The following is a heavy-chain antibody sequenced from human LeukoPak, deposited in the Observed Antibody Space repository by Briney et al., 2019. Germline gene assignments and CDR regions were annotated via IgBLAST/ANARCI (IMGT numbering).Heavy chain of an antibody. CDR2: MNPNSGNT. D-gene: IGHD2-15*01. Sequence: ASVKVSCKASGYTFTSYDINWVRQATGQGLEWMGWMNPNSGNTGYAQKFQGRVTMTRNASISTAYMELSSLRSEDTAVYYCARSGLPSRHCSGGSCYLPGWFDPWGQGTLVTVSS. CDR3: ARSGLPSRHCSGGSCYLPGWFDP. V-gene: IGHV1-8*01. J-gene: IGHJ5*02. CDR1: GYTFTSYD.